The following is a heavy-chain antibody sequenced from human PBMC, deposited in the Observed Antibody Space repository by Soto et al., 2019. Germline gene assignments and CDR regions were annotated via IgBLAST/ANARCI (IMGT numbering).Heavy chain of an antibody. CDR3: ARGRLLWFGELSGDAFDI. Sequence: LRLSCAASGFTFSSYEMNWVRQAPGKGLEWVSYISSSGSTIYYADSVKGRFTISRDNAKNSLYLQMNSLRAEDTAVYYCARGRLLWFGELSGDAFDIWGQGTMVTVSS. D-gene: IGHD3-10*01. V-gene: IGHV3-48*03. CDR2: ISSSGSTI. CDR1: GFTFSSYE. J-gene: IGHJ3*02.